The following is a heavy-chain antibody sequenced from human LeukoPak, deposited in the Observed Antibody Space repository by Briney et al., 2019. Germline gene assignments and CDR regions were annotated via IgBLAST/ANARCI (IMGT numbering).Heavy chain of an antibody. CDR3: AREYGDYSNWFDP. J-gene: IGHJ5*02. Sequence: ASVKVSCKASGYTFTGYYMHWVRQAPGQGLKWMGWINPNSGGTNYAQKFQGRVTMTRDTSISTAYMELSRLRSDDTAVYYCAREYGDYSNWFDPWGQGTLVTVSS. V-gene: IGHV1-2*02. CDR1: GYTFTGYY. CDR2: INPNSGGT. D-gene: IGHD4-17*01.